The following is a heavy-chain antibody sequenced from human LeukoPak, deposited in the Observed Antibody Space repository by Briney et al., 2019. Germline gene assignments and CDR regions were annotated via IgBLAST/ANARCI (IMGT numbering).Heavy chain of an antibody. Sequence: SQTLSLTCAISGDSVSSNSASWTWIRQSPSRGLEWLGRTYYRSEWYSDYAVSVRSRITINSDTSSNQFSLHLNSVTPEDTAVYYCARGTSRAYNYWGQGTLVTVPS. V-gene: IGHV6-1*01. CDR3: ARGTSRAYNY. D-gene: IGHD2-21*01. J-gene: IGHJ4*02. CDR2: TYYRSEWYS. CDR1: GDSVSSNSAS.